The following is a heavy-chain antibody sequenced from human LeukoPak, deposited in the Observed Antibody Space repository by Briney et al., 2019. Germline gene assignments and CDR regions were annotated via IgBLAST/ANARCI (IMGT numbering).Heavy chain of an antibody. Sequence: GGSLRLSCAASGFTFTNYEMSWVRQAPGKGLEWLSSISGSGDSVFYADSVKGRFTISRDNSLNTLHLQMNSLKAEDTALYYCARSVPDYTRFDFWGQGALVTVSS. V-gene: IGHV3-23*01. J-gene: IGHJ4*02. CDR1: GFTFTNYE. CDR3: ARSVPDYTRFDF. CDR2: ISGSGDSV. D-gene: IGHD4-11*01.